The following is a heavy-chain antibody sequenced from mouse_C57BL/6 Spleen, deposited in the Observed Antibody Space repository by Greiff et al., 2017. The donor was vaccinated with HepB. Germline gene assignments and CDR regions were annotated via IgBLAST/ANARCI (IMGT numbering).Heavy chain of an antibody. CDR1: GFTFSDYY. CDR3: ARGLRRGAMDY. D-gene: IGHD2-4*01. J-gene: IGHJ4*01. Sequence: EVKLMESEGGLVQPGSSMKLSCTASGFTFSDYYMAWVRQVPEKGLEWVANINYDGSSTYYLDSLKSRFIISRDNAKNILYLQMSSLKSEDTATYYCARGLRRGAMDYWGQGTSVTVSS. CDR2: INYDGSST. V-gene: IGHV5-16*01.